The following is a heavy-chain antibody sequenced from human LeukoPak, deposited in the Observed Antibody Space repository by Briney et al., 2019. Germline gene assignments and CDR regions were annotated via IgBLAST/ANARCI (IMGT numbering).Heavy chain of an antibody. D-gene: IGHD5-18*01. V-gene: IGHV1-69*13. Sequence: SVKVPCKASGGTFSSYAISWVRQAPGQGLEWMGGIIPIFGTANYAQKFQGRVTITADESTSTAYMELSSLRSEDTAVYYCAESGYSYGNYFDYWGQGTLVTVSS. CDR3: AESGYSYGNYFDY. CDR2: IIPIFGTA. J-gene: IGHJ4*02. CDR1: GGTFSSYA.